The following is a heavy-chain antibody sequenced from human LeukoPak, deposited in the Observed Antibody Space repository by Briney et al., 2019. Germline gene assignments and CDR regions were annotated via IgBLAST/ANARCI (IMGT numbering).Heavy chain of an antibody. CDR1: GFRFDSFY. Sequence: PGGSLRLSCAASGFRFDSFYMGWIRQVPGKGLDYIAFISASGAVPYYAESVKGRFTISRDNAKNSVSLQMNSLSADDTAVYYCARSLIVASEDYSGQGTLVLVSS. CDR2: ISASGAVP. D-gene: IGHD3-22*01. J-gene: IGHJ4*02. CDR3: ARSLIVASEDY. V-gene: IGHV3-11*04.